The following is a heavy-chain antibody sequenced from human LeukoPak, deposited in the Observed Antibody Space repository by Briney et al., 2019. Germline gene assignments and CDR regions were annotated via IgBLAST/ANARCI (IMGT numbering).Heavy chain of an antibody. D-gene: IGHD3-16*01. J-gene: IGHJ6*02. CDR2: INTNGDIT. V-gene: IGHV3-64*01. CDR3: AKWGDGMDV. CDR1: GFTFSNYA. Sequence: PGGSLRLSCAASGFTFSNYAMPWVRQAPGKGLEYVSGINTNGDITYYANSLKGRFTISRDNSKNTLYLQMGSLKTEDMAVYYCAKWGDGMDVWGQGTTVTVSS.